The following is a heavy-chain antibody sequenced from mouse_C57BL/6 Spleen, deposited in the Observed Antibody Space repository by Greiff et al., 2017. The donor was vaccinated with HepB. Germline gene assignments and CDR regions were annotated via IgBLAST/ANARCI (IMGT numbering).Heavy chain of an antibody. CDR3: ASRSSKNGCEDY. D-gene: IGHD1-1*01. V-gene: IGHV1-7*01. CDR2: INPSSGYT. J-gene: IGHJ2*01. CDR1: GYTFTSYW. Sequence: VQLQQSGAELAKPGASVKLSCKASGYTFTSYWMHWVKQRPGQGLEWIGYINPSSGYTKYNQKFKDKATLTADKSSSTAAMQLVCLTYEDAAVYYIASRSSKNGCEDYWGQGTTLPVSS.